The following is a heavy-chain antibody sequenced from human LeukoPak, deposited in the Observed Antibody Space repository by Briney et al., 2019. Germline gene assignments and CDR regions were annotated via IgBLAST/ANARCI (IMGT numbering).Heavy chain of an antibody. CDR1: GYSINRGYC. D-gene: IGHD3-22*01. Sequence: SETLSLFCAVSGYSINRGYCWGWIRQSPGKGLEWIGGIDHSGNTHYNPSLKNRVTILADTSKNEFSLKLSSVTATDTAVYYCARVPHSVEGSMKAVFIHYFDYWGQGSLVTVSS. J-gene: IGHJ4*02. CDR3: ARVPHSVEGSMKAVFIHYFDY. V-gene: IGHV4-38-2*01. CDR2: IDHSGNT.